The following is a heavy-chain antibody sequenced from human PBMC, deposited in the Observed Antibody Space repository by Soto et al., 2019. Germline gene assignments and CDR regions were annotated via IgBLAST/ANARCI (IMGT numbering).Heavy chain of an antibody. CDR1: GYSFTSYW. V-gene: IGHV5-51*01. Sequence: EFLKIASQGSGYSFTSYWIGWVRQIPGKGLEWMGIIYPGDSNTRYSPSFQGQVTISADKSISTAYLQWSSLMASDTAMYYCARQGYCSSTACYTVDYWGQGTLVTVSS. J-gene: IGHJ4*02. CDR2: IYPGDSNT. CDR3: ARQGYCSSTACYTVDY. D-gene: IGHD2-2*02.